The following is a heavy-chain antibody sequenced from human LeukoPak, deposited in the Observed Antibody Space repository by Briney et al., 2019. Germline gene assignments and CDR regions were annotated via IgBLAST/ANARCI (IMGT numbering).Heavy chain of an antibody. D-gene: IGHD4-17*01. Sequence: PGGSLRLSCAASGFTFSSYAMHWVRQAPGKGLEWVAVISYDGSNKYYADSVKGRFIISRDNSKNTLYLQMNSLRAEDTAVYYCARPKNYGDYTRYFQHWGQGTLVTVSS. CDR3: ARPKNYGDYTRYFQH. CDR1: GFTFSSYA. V-gene: IGHV3-30*04. CDR2: ISYDGSNK. J-gene: IGHJ1*01.